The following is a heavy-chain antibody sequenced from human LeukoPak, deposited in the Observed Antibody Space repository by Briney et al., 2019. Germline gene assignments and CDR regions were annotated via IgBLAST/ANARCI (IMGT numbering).Heavy chain of an antibody. Sequence: SETLSLTCTVSGYSISSGYYWGWIRQPPGKGLEWIGSIYYSGSTYYNPSLKSRVTISVDTSKNQFSLKLSSVTAADTAVYYCARDPGKIQDPRDHVTDSSGWYSWYFDLWGRGTLVTVSS. D-gene: IGHD6-19*01. V-gene: IGHV4-38-2*02. CDR2: IYYSGST. J-gene: IGHJ2*01. CDR1: GYSISSGYY. CDR3: ARDPGKIQDPRDHVTDSSGWYSWYFDL.